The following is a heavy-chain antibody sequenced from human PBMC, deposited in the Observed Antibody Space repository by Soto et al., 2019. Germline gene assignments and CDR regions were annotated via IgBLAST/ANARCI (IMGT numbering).Heavy chain of an antibody. CDR1: GYTFTNYG. CDR3: ARNNYGDERGGAFDI. V-gene: IGHV1-18*01. J-gene: IGHJ3*02. D-gene: IGHD4-17*01. CDR2: ISAYNGNR. Sequence: GASVKVSCKASGYTFTNYGISWVRQAPGQGLEWMGWISAYNGNRNYLQNLQGRVTMTTDTSTSTASMELRSLRSDDTAVYYCARNNYGDERGGAFDIWGQGTMVTVSS.